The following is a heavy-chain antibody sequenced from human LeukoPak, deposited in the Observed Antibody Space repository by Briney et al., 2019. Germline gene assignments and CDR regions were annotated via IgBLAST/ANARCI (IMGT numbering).Heavy chain of an antibody. CDR3: ARDIYGSGSYYNNAFDI. V-gene: IGHV3-74*01. Sequence: PPGGSLRLSCAASGFTFSSYAMSWVRQAPGKGLVWVSRINSDGSSTSYADSVKGRFTISRDNAKNTLFLQMDSLRAEDTAVYYCARDIYGSGSYYNNAFDIWGHGTVVTVSS. J-gene: IGHJ3*02. CDR1: GFTFSSYA. D-gene: IGHD3-10*01. CDR2: INSDGSST.